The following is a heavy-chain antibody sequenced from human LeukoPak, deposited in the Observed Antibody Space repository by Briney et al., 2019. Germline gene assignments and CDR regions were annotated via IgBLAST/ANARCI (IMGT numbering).Heavy chain of an antibody. V-gene: IGHV4-59*01. CDR2: IYYSGST. CDR3: AISSIAAAGTDYWYFDL. CDR1: GGSISSYY. J-gene: IGHJ2*01. D-gene: IGHD6-13*01. Sequence: SETLSLTCTVSGGSISSYYWSWSRQPPGKGLEWIGYIYYSGSTNYNPSLKSRVTISVDTSKNQFSLKLSSVTAADTAVYYCAISSIAAAGTDYWYFDLWGRGTLVTVSS.